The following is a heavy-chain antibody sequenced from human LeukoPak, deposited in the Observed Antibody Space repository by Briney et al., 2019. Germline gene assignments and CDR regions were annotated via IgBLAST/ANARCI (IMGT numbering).Heavy chain of an antibody. V-gene: IGHV4-59*08. CDR2: IYYSGST. Sequence: SETLSLTCTVSGGSISSYYWSWIRQPPGKGLEWIGYIYYSGSTNYNPSLKSRVTISLDTSRNQFSLKLSSVTAADTAVYYCARHDYSSGVLDYWGQGTLVTVSS. CDR3: ARHDYSSGVLDY. CDR1: GGSISSYY. D-gene: IGHD6-19*01. J-gene: IGHJ4*02.